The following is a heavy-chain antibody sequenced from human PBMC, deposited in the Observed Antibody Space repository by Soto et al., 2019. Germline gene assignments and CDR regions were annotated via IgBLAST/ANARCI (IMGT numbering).Heavy chain of an antibody. CDR1: GFSLSTSGMC. J-gene: IGHJ6*02. CDR2: IDWDDDK. Sequence: LVNPAQTLALTCTFYGFSLSTSGMCVTRIRQPPGKALEWLARIDWDDDKYYSTSLKTRLTISKDTSKNQEIRTMTNKDXXXXXXXXXXRIMXHAVSXYSYXGMDVWGQGT. CDR3: XRIMXHAVSXYSYXGMDV. V-gene: IGHV2-70*11. D-gene: IGHD2-8*01.